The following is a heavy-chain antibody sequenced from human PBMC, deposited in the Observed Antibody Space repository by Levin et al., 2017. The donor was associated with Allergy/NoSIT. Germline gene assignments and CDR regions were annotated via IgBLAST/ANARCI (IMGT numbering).Heavy chain of an antibody. V-gene: IGHV5-51*01. CDR1: GYSFTSYW. CDR3: ARRGTRDYYYCMDV. CDR2: IYPGDSDT. Sequence: GGSLRLSCQGSGYSFTSYWIGWVRQMPGKGLEWMGIIYPGDSDTRYSPSFQGQVTISADKSISTAYLQWSSLKVSDTAIYYCARRGTRDYYYCMDVWGKGTTVTVSS. J-gene: IGHJ6*03. D-gene: IGHD1-1*01.